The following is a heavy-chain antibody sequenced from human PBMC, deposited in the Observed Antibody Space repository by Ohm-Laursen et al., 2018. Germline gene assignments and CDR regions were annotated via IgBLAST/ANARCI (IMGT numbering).Heavy chain of an antibody. CDR2: IIPIFGTA. D-gene: IGHD2-2*01. V-gene: IGHV1-69*06. Sequence: SSVKVSCKASGGTFSSYAISWARQAPGQGLEWMGGIIPIFGTANYAQKFQGRVTMTADTSTDTAYMDLSSLKSEDTAVYYCATVFFSTWRNFDVWGQGTLVTVSS. J-gene: IGHJ4*02. CDR1: GGTFSSYA. CDR3: ATVFFSTWRNFDV.